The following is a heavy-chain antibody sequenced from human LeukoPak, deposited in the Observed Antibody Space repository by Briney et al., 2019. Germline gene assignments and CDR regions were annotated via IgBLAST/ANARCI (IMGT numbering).Heavy chain of an antibody. D-gene: IGHD5-18*01. CDR1: GFTFSSYW. Sequence: PGGSLRLSCAASGFTFSSYWMSWVRQAPGKGLEWVANIKQDGSEKYYVDSVKGRFTISRDNAKNSLYLQMNSLRAEDTAVYYCARVRKVWSKGYSYGTGYFDYWGQGTLVTVSS. CDR2: IKQDGSEK. V-gene: IGHV3-7*01. J-gene: IGHJ4*02. CDR3: ARVRKVWSKGYSYGTGYFDY.